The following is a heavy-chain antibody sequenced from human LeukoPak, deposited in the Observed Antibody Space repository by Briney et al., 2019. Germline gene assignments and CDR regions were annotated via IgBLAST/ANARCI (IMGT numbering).Heavy chain of an antibody. CDR2: INPNSGGT. D-gene: IGHD1-26*01. CDR1: GYTFTGYY. Sequence: ASVKVSFTASGYTFTGYYMHWVRQAPGQGLEWMGWINPNSGGTNYAQKFQGRVTMTRDTSISTAYMELSRLRSDDTAVYYCARVYLGSYYDSMGVDYWGQGTLVTVSS. J-gene: IGHJ4*02. CDR3: ARVYLGSYYDSMGVDY. V-gene: IGHV1-2*02.